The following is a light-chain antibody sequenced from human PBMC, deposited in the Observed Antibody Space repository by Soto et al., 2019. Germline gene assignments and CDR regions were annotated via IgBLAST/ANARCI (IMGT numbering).Light chain of an antibody. J-gene: IGKJ4*01. V-gene: IGKV3-11*01. CDR2: DAS. CDR3: QQRSIWPLLWT. CDR1: QSVGSS. Sequence: ESVLTQSPATLSLSPGERATLSCRASQSVGSSLAWYQQKPGQAPRLLIYDASNRATGIPARFSGSGSGTDFTLTISSLEPEDFAVYYCQQRSIWPLLWTFGGGTKVEI.